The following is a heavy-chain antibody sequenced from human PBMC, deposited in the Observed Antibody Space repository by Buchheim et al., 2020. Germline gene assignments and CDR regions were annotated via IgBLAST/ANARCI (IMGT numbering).Heavy chain of an antibody. V-gene: IGHV3-21*01. Sequence: EVQLVESGGGLVKPGGSLRLSCAASGFTFRSYSMNWVRQAPGKGLEWVSSITSSSSYIYYADSVKGRITFSRDNAKNLMFLQMNSLRAADTAVYYCARDQNGSGSYADYWGQGTL. CDR1: GFTFRSYS. CDR2: ITSSSSYI. J-gene: IGHJ4*02. CDR3: ARDQNGSGSYADY. D-gene: IGHD3-10*01.